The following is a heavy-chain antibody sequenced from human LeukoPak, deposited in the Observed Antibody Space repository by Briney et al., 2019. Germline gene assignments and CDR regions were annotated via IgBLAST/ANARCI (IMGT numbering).Heavy chain of an antibody. CDR3: AREGSGGSPDV. Sequence: GGSLRLSCATSGLTFGYLGSGMHWVRQAPGKGLEWLAFIRSSGGPQYYVDSVKGRFTISRDNSRKIVFLQMNSLRREDTDVYYCAREGSGGSPDVWGKGITVIVS. CDR1: GLTFGYLGSG. V-gene: IGHV3-30*02. CDR2: IRSSGGPQ. J-gene: IGHJ6*03. D-gene: IGHD2-15*01.